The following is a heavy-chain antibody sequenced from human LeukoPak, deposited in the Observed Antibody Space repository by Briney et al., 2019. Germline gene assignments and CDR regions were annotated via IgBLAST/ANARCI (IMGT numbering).Heavy chain of an antibody. V-gene: IGHV1-18*01. CDR3: AREGSGAVAGNDGNYYYYYYMDV. CDR2: INAYNGNT. J-gene: IGHJ6*03. CDR1: GYFFTSYG. Sequence: ASVKVSCKASGYFFTSYGISWVRQAPGQGLEWMGWINAYNGNTNYAQKLQGRVTMTRDTSISTAYMELSRLRSDDTAVYYCAREGSGAVAGNDGNYYYYYYMDVWGKGTTVTVSS. D-gene: IGHD6-19*01.